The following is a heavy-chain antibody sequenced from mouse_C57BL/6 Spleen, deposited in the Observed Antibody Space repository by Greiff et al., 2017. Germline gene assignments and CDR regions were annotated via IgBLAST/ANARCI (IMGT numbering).Heavy chain of an antibody. Sequence: QVQLQQSGAELVRPGASVTLSCKASGYTFTDYEMHWVKQTPVHGLEWIGAIDPETGGTAYNQKFKGKAILTADKSSSTAYMELRSLTSEDSAVYYCTRGVSEDFDYGGQGTTLTVSS. J-gene: IGHJ2*01. CDR1: GYTFTDYE. D-gene: IGHD2-2*01. V-gene: IGHV1-15*01. CDR3: TRGVSEDFDY. CDR2: IDPETGGT.